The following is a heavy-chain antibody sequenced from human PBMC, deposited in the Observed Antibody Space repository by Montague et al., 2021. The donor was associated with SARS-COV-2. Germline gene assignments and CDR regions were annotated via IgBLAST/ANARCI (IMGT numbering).Heavy chain of an antibody. Sequence: CAISGDSVSRNGIAWNWFRQSPSRGLELLGRTFYRSEWYYHYAXXXKSGITIDPDTSKNQVSLQLRSVTPEDTAVYFCARVRHLGRGMDVWGQGATVTVSS. CDR1: GDSVSRNGIA. J-gene: IGHJ6*02. CDR2: TFYRSEWYY. D-gene: IGHD7-27*01. CDR3: ARVRHLGRGMDV. V-gene: IGHV6-1*01.